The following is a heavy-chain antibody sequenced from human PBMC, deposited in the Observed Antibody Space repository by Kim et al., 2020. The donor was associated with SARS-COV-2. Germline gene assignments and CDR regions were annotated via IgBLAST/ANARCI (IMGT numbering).Heavy chain of an antibody. J-gene: IGHJ4*02. Sequence: GGSLRLSCAASGFTFINYGMHWVRQAPGKGLEWVAVISYDGTNKYYADSVKGRFAISRDNSKNTLYLQMNSLRAEDTAVYYCAKDFGWGTELKDDFWGQGTLVTVSS. CDR3: AKDFGWGTELKDDF. CDR1: GFTFINYG. CDR2: ISYDGTNK. D-gene: IGHD3-10*01. V-gene: IGHV3-30*18.